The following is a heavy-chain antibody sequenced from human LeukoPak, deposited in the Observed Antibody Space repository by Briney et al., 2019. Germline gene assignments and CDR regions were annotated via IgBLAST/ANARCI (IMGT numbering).Heavy chain of an antibody. CDR1: GFTFSSYG. J-gene: IGHJ4*02. CDR2: TSSSGGTT. CDR3: AKDGNWARFED. Sequence: GGSLRLSCAASGFTFSSYGMAWVRQAPGKGLEWVSVTSSSGGTTYYADSVKGRFTMSRDNSKNMVWLQINSPTAEDTATYYCAKDGNWARFEDWGQGTLVTVSS. D-gene: IGHD7-27*01. V-gene: IGHV3-23*01.